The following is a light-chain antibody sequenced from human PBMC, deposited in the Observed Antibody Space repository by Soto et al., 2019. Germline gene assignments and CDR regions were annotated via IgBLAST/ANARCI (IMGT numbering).Light chain of an antibody. CDR2: EVS. V-gene: IGLV2-14*01. J-gene: IGLJ1*01. CDR3: SSYTSSSTRV. Sequence: QSVLTQPASVSGSPGQSITISWTGTSSDVGGYNYVSWYQQHPGKAPKLMIYEVSNWPSGVSNRFSGSKSGNTASLTISGLQAEDEADYYCSSYTSSSTRVFGTGTKVTVL. CDR1: SSDVGGYNY.